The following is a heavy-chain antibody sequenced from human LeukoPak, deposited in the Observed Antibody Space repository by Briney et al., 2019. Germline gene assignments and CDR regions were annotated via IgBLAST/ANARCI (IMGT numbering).Heavy chain of an antibody. D-gene: IGHD6-19*01. CDR1: GFTFCTHA. CDR3: AKLAGISGWYVYYFDY. Sequence: GGSLRLSCAASGFTFCTHAMTWVRPGPGKGLEWVSGMSGSGDTTYYADSVKGRFTISRDNSKNTLFLQMNSLRAEDKAVYHCAKLAGISGWYVYYFDYWGQGTLVTVS. CDR2: MSGSGDTT. J-gene: IGHJ4*02. V-gene: IGHV3-23*01.